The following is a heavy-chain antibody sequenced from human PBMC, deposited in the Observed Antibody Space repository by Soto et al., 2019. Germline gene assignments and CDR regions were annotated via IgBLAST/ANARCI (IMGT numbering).Heavy chain of an antibody. CDR1: GYTFANFY. Sequence: HVRLVQSGAEVQKPGASVKLSCEASGYTFANFYVHWVRQAPGQGLEWMGKINPSGGATTYAEKCQGRVTIPRDMSAKSVYMERRSLSGDDTPVYHCAKQTVELSLGGFDPWGQGTLVTVPS. D-gene: IGHD3-10*01. CDR2: INPSGGAT. CDR3: AKQTVELSLGGFDP. J-gene: IGHJ5*02. V-gene: IGHV1-46*01.